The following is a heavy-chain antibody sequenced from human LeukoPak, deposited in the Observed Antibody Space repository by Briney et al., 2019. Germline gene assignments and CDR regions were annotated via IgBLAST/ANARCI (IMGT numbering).Heavy chain of an antibody. J-gene: IGHJ4*02. CDR2: INWNGGST. V-gene: IGHV3-20*01. D-gene: IGHD3-10*01. CDR3: VLTSGSGSYRGYLNY. Sequence: GGSLRLSCVASGFTFDDYGIGWVRQAPGKGLEWVSGINWNGGSTDYADSVKGRFTISRDNAKNSVSLRVEDTALYHCVLTSGSGSYRGYLNYRGQGTLVTVSS. CDR1: GFTFDDYG.